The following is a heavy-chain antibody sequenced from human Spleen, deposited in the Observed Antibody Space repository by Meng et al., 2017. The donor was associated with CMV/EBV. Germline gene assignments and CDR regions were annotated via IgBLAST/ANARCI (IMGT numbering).Heavy chain of an antibody. CDR2: INSYGST. D-gene: IGHD1-26*01. Sequence: GGSLRLSCAASGFTFSSHWMHWVRQAPGKGLVWVSRINSYGSTTYADSVKGRFTISRDTAKNTLYLQMNSLRAEDTAVYYCVRDEPSASYSIWGQGTLVTVSS. J-gene: IGHJ4*02. CDR3: VRDEPSASYSI. CDR1: GFTFSSHW. V-gene: IGHV3-74*01.